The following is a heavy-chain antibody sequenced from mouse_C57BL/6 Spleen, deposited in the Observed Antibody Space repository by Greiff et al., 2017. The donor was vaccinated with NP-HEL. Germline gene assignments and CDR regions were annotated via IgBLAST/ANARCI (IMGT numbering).Heavy chain of an antibody. D-gene: IGHD2-12*01. CDR1: GFTFSDYG. V-gene: IGHV5-15*01. Sequence: EVKVVESGGGLVQPGGSLKLSCAASGFTFSDYGMAWVRQAPRKGPEWVAFISNLAYSIYYADTVTGRFTFSRENANNTLYLEMSSLRSEDTAMYYCARHLYSYWYFDVWGTGTTVTVSS. J-gene: IGHJ1*03. CDR2: ISNLAYSI. CDR3: ARHLYSYWYFDV.